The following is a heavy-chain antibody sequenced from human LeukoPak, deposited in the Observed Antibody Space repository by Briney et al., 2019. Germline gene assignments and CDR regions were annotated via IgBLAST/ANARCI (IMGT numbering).Heavy chain of an antibody. Sequence: GGTLRLSCAASGFTFSSYGMSWVRQAPGKGLEWVSAISGCGGSTYYADSVKGRFTISRDNSKNTLYLQMNSLRAEDTAVYYCAKDPAVADFDYWGQGTLVTVSS. CDR2: ISGCGGST. J-gene: IGHJ4*02. CDR3: AKDPAVADFDY. D-gene: IGHD6-19*01. V-gene: IGHV3-23*01. CDR1: GFTFSSYG.